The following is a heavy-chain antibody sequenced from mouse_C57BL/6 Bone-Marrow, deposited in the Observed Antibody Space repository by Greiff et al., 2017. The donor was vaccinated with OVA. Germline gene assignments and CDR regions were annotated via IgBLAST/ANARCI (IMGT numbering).Heavy chain of an antibody. J-gene: IGHJ1*03. Sequence: DVKLQESGPGLVKPSQTVFLTCTVTGISITTGNYRWSWIRQFPGNKLEWIGYIYYSGTITYNPSLTSRTTITRDTPKNQFFLEMNSLTAEDTATYYCARDKGISYGNWYFDVWGTGTTVTVSS. CDR1: GISITTGNYR. V-gene: IGHV3-5*01. D-gene: IGHD2-1*01. CDR3: ARDKGISYGNWYFDV. CDR2: IYYSGTI.